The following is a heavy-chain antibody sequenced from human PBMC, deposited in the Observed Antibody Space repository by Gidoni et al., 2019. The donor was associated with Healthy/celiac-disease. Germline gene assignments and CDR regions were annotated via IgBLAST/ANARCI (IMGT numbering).Heavy chain of an antibody. CDR2: IGTAGDT. CDR3: ARVLYTGGAFDY. V-gene: IGHV3-13*01. J-gene: IGHJ4*02. CDR1: GFTFSSYD. Sequence: EVQLVESGGGLVQPGGSLRLSCAASGFTFSSYDMHWVRQATGKGLEWVSAIGTAGDTYYPGSVKGRFTISRENAKNSLYLQMNSLRAGDTAVYYCARVLYTGGAFDYWGQGTGHRLL. D-gene: IGHD2-2*02.